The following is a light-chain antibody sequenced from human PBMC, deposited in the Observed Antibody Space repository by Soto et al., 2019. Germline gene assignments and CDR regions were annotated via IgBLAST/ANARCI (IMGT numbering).Light chain of an antibody. CDR2: EIF. CDR3: SSYTTDNTHV. CDR1: SNDVGAFEY. Sequence: QSALTQPASVSASPGQSISISCNGTSNDVGAFEYVSWYQQHPGKAPKLMIFEIFNRPSGISNRFSGSKSGNTASLTISGLQAEDEAYYYCSSYTTDNTHVFGGGTKLTVL. J-gene: IGLJ2*01. V-gene: IGLV2-14*01.